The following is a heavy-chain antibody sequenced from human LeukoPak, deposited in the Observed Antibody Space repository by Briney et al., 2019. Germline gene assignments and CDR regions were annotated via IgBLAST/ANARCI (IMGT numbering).Heavy chain of an antibody. V-gene: IGHV3-23*01. Sequence: GGSLRLSCAASGFTFSIFGMSWIRKAPGKGLERVSGITNGGEDTYYADSVKGRFTISRDNSKNTLYLQMNSLIAEDTAIYYCAKDRDPYDYGSGSYYNGVFDYWGQGTLVTVSS. J-gene: IGHJ4*02. CDR2: ITNGGEDT. D-gene: IGHD3-10*01. CDR1: GFTFSIFG. CDR3: AKDRDPYDYGSGSYYNGVFDY.